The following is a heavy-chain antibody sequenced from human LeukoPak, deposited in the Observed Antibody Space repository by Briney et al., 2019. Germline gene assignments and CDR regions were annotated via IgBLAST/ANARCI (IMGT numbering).Heavy chain of an antibody. J-gene: IGHJ2*01. D-gene: IGHD3-3*01. CDR1: GGSFSGYY. CDR3: ARLYYDFWSGYYTGWYFDL. CDR2: IYYSGST. V-gene: IGHV4-59*01. Sequence: SETLSLTRAVYGGSFSGYYWSWIRQPPGKGLEWIGYIYYSGSTNYNPSLKSRVTISVDTSKNQFSLKLSSVTAADTAVYYCARLYYDFWSGYYTGWYFDLWGRGTLVTVSS.